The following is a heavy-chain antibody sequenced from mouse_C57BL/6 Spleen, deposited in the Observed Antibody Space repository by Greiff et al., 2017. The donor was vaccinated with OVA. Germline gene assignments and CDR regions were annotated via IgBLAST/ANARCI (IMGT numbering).Heavy chain of an antibody. CDR2: IYPGDGDT. CDR3: ARSELGRGYFDV. CDR1: GYAFSSYW. Sequence: VQLQESGAELVKPGASVKISCKASGYAFSSYWMNWVKQRPGKGLEWIGQIYPGDGDTNYNGKFKGKATLTADKSSSTAYMQLSSLTSEDSAVYFCARSELGRGYFDVWGTGTTVTVSS. V-gene: IGHV1-80*01. J-gene: IGHJ1*03. D-gene: IGHD4-1*01.